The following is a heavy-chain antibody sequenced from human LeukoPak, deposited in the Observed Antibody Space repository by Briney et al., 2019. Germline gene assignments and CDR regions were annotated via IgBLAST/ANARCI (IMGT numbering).Heavy chain of an antibody. CDR1: GFTFSSYG. Sequence: GGSLRLSCAVSGFTFSSYGMYWVRQAPGKGLEWVTVISYDGSNKYYADSVKGRFTISRDNSKNTLYLQMNSLRADDTAVYYCARGSAAPDSWGQGALVTVSS. CDR2: ISYDGSNK. V-gene: IGHV3-30*03. J-gene: IGHJ4*02. CDR3: ARGSAAPDS. D-gene: IGHD6-6*01.